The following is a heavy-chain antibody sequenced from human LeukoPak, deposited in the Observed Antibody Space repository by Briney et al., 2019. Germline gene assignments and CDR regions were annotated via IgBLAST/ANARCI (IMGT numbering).Heavy chain of an antibody. CDR2: IYTSGST. CDR3: AREQRDTAMSRGLDY. Sequence: KPSETLSLTCTVSGGSISSYYWSWIRQPAGKGLEWIGRIYTSGSTNYNPSLKSRVTMSLDTSKSQFSLTLSSVTAADTAVYYCAREQRDTAMSRGLDYWGQGTLVTVSS. CDR1: GGSISSYY. J-gene: IGHJ4*02. V-gene: IGHV4-4*07. D-gene: IGHD5-18*01.